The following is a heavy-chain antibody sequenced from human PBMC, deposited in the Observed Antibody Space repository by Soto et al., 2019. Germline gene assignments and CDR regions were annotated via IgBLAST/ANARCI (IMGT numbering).Heavy chain of an antibody. V-gene: IGHV1-2*04. CDR2: INPNSGGT. Sequence: QVQLVQSGAEVKKPGASVKVSCKASGYPFTGYDMPWVRQAPGKGLEWMGWINPNSGGTNYAQKFQGWVTMTRDTSISTDYMELSRLRSDDTAVYYCARAYGVSLNYYYYGMDVWGQGTTVTVSS. CDR3: ARAYGVSLNYYYYGMDV. CDR1: GYPFTGYD. J-gene: IGHJ6*02. D-gene: IGHD4-17*01.